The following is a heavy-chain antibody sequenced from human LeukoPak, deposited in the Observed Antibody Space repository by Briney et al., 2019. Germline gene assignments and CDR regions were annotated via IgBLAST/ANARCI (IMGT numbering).Heavy chain of an antibody. D-gene: IGHD2-2*01. V-gene: IGHV1-69*05. CDR3: ASSDYCSSTSCYFGSRGGRRGFDY. Sequence: ASVKVSCKASGYTFTSYAISWVRQAPGQGLEWMGGIIPIFGPANYAQKFQGRVTITTDESTSTAYMELSSLRSEDTAVYYCASSDYCSSTSCYFGSRGGRRGFDYWGQGTLVTVSS. CDR1: GYTFTSYA. J-gene: IGHJ4*02. CDR2: IIPIFGPA.